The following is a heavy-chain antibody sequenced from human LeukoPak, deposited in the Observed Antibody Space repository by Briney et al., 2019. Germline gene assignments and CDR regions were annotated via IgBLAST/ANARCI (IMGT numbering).Heavy chain of an antibody. CDR1: GYSISSGYY. D-gene: IGHD5-18*01. J-gene: IGHJ6*03. CDR2: IYHSGST. CDR3: ARGRGIQLWSSHYYMDV. Sequence: SETLSLTCTVSGYSISSGYYWGWIRQPPGKGLEWIGSIYHSGSTYYNPSLKSRVTISVDTSKNQFSLKLSSVTAADTAVYYCARGRGIQLWSSHYYMDVWGKGTTVTVSS. V-gene: IGHV4-38-2*02.